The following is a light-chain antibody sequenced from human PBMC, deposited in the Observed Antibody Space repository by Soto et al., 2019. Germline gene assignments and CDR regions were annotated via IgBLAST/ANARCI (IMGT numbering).Light chain of an antibody. CDR2: GAS. J-gene: IGKJ5*01. Sequence: DVQMTQSPSSVSASVGDRVTITCRASQDIATWIAWYQQKPGKAPTLLISGASNLQSGVPSRFSGGGSGTDFTLTISTLQPEDFTTYYCQQTDSFPTFGRGTRLEI. V-gene: IGKV1-12*01. CDR3: QQTDSFPT. CDR1: QDIATW.